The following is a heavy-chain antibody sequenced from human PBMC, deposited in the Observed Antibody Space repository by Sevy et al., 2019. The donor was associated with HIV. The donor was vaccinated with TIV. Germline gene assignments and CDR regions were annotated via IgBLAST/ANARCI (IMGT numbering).Heavy chain of an antibody. D-gene: IGHD3-22*01. J-gene: IGHJ1*01. Sequence: GGSLRLSCAASGFTFSSYAMHWVRQAPGKGLEWVAVISYDGSNKYYADSVKGRFTISRDNSKNTLYLQMNSLRAEDTAVYNCARVDSSGYYYTEYFQHWGQGTLVTVSS. V-gene: IGHV3-30-3*01. CDR2: ISYDGSNK. CDR1: GFTFSSYA. CDR3: ARVDSSGYYYTEYFQH.